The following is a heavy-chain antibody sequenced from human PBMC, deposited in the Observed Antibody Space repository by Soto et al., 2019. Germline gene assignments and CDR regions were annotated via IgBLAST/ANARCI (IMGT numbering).Heavy chain of an antibody. CDR2: IKQDGSEK. D-gene: IGHD3-3*01. Sequence: GGSLRLSCAASGFTLSSYWMSWVRQAPGKGLEWVANIKQDGSEKYYVDSVKGRFTISRDNVKNSLYLQMNSLRAEDTAVYYCARDYLEATDWGQGTLVTVSS. J-gene: IGHJ4*02. CDR3: ARDYLEATD. CDR1: GFTLSSYW. V-gene: IGHV3-7*03.